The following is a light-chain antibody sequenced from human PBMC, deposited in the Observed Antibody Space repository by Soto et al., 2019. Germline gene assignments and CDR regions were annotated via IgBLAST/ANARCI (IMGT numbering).Light chain of an antibody. Sequence: QSVLTQSASVSGSPGQSITNSCTGTSSDIGGYNYVSWYQQHPDKAPKLMIFEVSNRPSGVSNRFSGSKSGNTASLTISGLLPEDEADYYCSSYTTSSTVAFGGGTKLTVL. J-gene: IGLJ2*01. CDR2: EVS. CDR1: SSDIGGYNY. V-gene: IGLV2-14*01. CDR3: SSYTTSSTVA.